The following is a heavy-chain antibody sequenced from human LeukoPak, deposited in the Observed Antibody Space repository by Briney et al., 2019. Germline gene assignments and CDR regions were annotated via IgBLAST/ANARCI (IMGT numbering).Heavy chain of an antibody. Sequence: GGSLRLSCAASGFTFSSYWMHWVRQAPGKGLVWVSRINSDGRSTSYADSVKGRFTISRDNAKNTLYLQMNSLRAEDTAVYYCARDIGATNWFDPWGQGTLVTVSS. V-gene: IGHV3-74*01. CDR1: GFTFSSYW. CDR2: INSDGRST. J-gene: IGHJ5*02. D-gene: IGHD1-26*01. CDR3: ARDIGATNWFDP.